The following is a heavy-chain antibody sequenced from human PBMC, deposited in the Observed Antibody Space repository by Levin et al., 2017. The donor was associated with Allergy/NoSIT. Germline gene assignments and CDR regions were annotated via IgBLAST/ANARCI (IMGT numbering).Heavy chain of an antibody. J-gene: IGHJ4*02. CDR1: GFTFSTHW. D-gene: IGHD1-14*01. CDR3: ARGTGFFDL. V-gene: IGHV3-74*01. Sequence: GGSLRLSCATSGFTFSTHWMHWVRQAPGKGLVWVSRVKSDGSSTNYADSVKGRFTISRDNAKNTLYLQMNSLRAEDTAVYYCARGTGFFDLWGQGTLVTVSS. CDR2: VKSDGSST.